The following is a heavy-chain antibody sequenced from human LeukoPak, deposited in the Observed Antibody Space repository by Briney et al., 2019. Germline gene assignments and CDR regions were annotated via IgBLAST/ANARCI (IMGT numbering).Heavy chain of an antibody. D-gene: IGHD2-15*01. CDR3: ARGGGTGAFDI. Sequence: PSGTLSLTCAVSGGSVSSSYWWSWVRQPPGKGLEWIGEIYHSGNTNYNPSLKSRVTISLDNSKNQFSLKLSSVTAADTAVYYCARGGGTGAFDIWGQGTMVTVSS. V-gene: IGHV4-4*02. CDR1: GGSVSSSYW. CDR2: IYHSGNT. J-gene: IGHJ3*02.